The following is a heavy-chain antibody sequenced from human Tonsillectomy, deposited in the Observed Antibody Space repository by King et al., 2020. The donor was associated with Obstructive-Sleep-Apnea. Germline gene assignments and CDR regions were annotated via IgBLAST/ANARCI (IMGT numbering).Heavy chain of an antibody. CDR2: IYPSDSDT. CDR3: ARQTPMVRGVLSGFDP. Sequence: QLVQSGAEVKKPGESLKISCKGSGYSFTSYWIGWVRQMPGKGLEWMGIIYPSDSDTRYSPSFQGQVTISADKSISTAYLQWSSLKASDTAMYYCARQTPMVRGVLSGFDPWGQGTLVTVSS. CDR1: GYSFTSYW. D-gene: IGHD3-10*01. J-gene: IGHJ5*02. V-gene: IGHV5-51*01.